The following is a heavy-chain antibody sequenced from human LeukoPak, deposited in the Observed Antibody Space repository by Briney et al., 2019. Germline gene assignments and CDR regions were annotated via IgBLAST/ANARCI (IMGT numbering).Heavy chain of an antibody. CDR1: GYTSTSYA. CDR2: ISAYNGNT. CDR3: ARSRGYCGGGSCYFDY. Sequence: ASVKVSCKASGYTSTSYAISWVRQAPGQGLEWMGWISAYNGNTNYAQELQGRLTMTTDTSTSTAYMELRSLISDDAAVYYCARSRGYCGGGSCYFDYWGQGTLVTVSS. D-gene: IGHD2-15*01. J-gene: IGHJ4*02. V-gene: IGHV1-18*01.